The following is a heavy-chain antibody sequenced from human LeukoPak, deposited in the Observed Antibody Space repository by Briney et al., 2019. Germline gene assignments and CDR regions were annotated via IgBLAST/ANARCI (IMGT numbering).Heavy chain of an antibody. CDR1: GGSISSGGYY. D-gene: IGHD3-22*01. Sequence: SQTLSLTCTVSGGSISSGGYYWSWIRQHPGNGLEWIGYIYYSGSTYYNPSLKSRVTISVDTSKNQFSLKLSSVTAADTAVYYCARVPYYYDSSGYAFDYWGQGTLVTVSS. J-gene: IGHJ4*02. V-gene: IGHV4-31*03. CDR3: ARVPYYYDSSGYAFDY. CDR2: IYYSGST.